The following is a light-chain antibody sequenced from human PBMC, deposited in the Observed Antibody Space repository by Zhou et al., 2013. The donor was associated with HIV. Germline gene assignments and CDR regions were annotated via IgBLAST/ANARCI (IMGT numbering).Light chain of an antibody. V-gene: IGKV2-28*01. CDR2: LGS. CDR1: QSLLHSNGYNY. CDR3: MQALQTPPGNT. J-gene: IGKJ2*01. Sequence: DIVMTQTPLSLPVTPGEPASISCRSSQSLLHSNGYNYLDWYLQKPGQSPQLLIYLGSNRASGVPDRFSGSGSGTDFTLKISRVEAEDVGVYYCMQALQTPPGNTFGPGDRXWRSN.